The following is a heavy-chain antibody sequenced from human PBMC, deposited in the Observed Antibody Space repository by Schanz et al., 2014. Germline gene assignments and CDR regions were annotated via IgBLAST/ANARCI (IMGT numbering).Heavy chain of an antibody. CDR3: ARKMKLGVYGGKGHDSLDI. Sequence: EVQLVESGGGLIQPGGSLRLSCAASGFGFSSYSMNWVRQAPGKGLEWVSAISGSGGSTYYADSVKGRFTMSRDNAKNSVFLQMNSLRAEDTAVYYCARKMKLGVYGGKGHDSLDIWGQGTMVTVSS. CDR2: ISGSGGST. CDR1: GFGFSSYS. J-gene: IGHJ3*02. D-gene: IGHD4-17*01. V-gene: IGHV3-48*01.